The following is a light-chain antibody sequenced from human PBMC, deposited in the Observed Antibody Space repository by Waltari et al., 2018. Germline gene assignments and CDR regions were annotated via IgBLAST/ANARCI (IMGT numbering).Light chain of an antibody. CDR2: VTSDGSR. CDR3: QTGGHGTWV. V-gene: IGLV4-69*01. J-gene: IGLJ3*02. Sequence: QLVLTQSPSASASLGASVKLTCTLSSGHSGNIIAWHQQQPEKGPKFRMNVTSDGSRTKGDAIPDRFSGSSSGADRYLTISSVQSEDEADYCCQTGGHGTWVFGGGTKLTVL. CDR1: SGHSGNI.